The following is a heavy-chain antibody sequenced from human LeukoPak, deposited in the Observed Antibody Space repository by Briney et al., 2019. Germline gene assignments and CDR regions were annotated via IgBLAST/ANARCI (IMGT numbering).Heavy chain of an antibody. V-gene: IGHV4-34*01. J-gene: IGHJ6*03. D-gene: IGHD3-3*01. CDR3: AGALSGYSGFYYYYMDV. CDR1: GGSFSGYY. CDR2: INHSGST. Sequence: PSETLSLTCAVYGGSFSGYYWSWIRQPPGKGLEWIGEINHSGSTNYNPSFKSRVTISVDTSKNQFSLKLSSVTAADTAVYYCAGALSGYSGFYYYYMDVWGKGTTVTGSS.